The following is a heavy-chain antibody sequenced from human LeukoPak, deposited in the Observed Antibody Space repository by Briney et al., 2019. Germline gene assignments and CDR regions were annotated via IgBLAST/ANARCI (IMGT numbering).Heavy chain of an antibody. V-gene: IGHV4-34*01. CDR2: INHSGST. CDR3: ARSRLYCSSTSCYEEGPGRYYFDY. CDR1: GGSFSGYY. J-gene: IGHJ4*02. Sequence: PSETLSLTCAVYGGSFSGYYWSWIRQPPGKGLEWIGEINHSGSTNYNPSLKSAVTLSVDTSKNQFSLKLSSVTAADTAVYYCARSRLYCSSTSCYEEGPGRYYFDYWGQGTLVTVSS. D-gene: IGHD2-2*01.